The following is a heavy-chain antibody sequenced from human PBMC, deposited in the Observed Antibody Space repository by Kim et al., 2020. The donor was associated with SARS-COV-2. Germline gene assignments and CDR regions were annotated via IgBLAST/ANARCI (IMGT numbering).Heavy chain of an antibody. Sequence: TPSLKSRVTISEATSKNQSSLKLSSVTAADTAVYYCARQAIIAARRDFDYWGQGTLVTVSS. J-gene: IGHJ4*02. V-gene: IGHV4-39*01. D-gene: IGHD6-6*01. CDR3: ARQAIIAARRDFDY.